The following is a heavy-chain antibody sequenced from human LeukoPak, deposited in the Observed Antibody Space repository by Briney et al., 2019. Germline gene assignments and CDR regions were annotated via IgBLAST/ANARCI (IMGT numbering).Heavy chain of an antibody. V-gene: IGHV4-4*07. D-gene: IGHD2-2*02. CDR1: GGSISSYY. CDR2: IYTSGST. Sequence: SETLSLTCTVSGGSISSYYWSWIRQPAGKGLEWIGRIYTSGSTNYNPSLKSRVTMSVDTSKNQFSLKLSSVTAADTAVYYCARDHYQLLYESVVVAALFDPWGQGTLVTVSS. J-gene: IGHJ5*02. CDR3: ARDHYQLLYESVVVAALFDP.